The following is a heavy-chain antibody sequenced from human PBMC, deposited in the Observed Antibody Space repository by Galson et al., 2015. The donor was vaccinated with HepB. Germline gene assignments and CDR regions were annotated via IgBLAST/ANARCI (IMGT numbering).Heavy chain of an antibody. CDR3: AREAHIAAPACLDS. CDR2: IWSDGSNQ. V-gene: IGHV3-33*01. Sequence: SLRLSCAASGFTFNTYGMHWVRQAPGKGLEWVALIWSDGSNQYYAESVQGRFTISRDNSRNTLYLQMNSLRAEDTALYYCAREAHIAAPACLDSWGQGTLVTVSS. CDR1: GFTFNTYG. D-gene: IGHD6-13*01. J-gene: IGHJ4*02.